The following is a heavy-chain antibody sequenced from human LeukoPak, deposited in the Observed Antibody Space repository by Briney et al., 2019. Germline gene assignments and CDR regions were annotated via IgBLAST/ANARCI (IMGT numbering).Heavy chain of an antibody. CDR1: GFTFRSYS. V-gene: IGHV3-21*01. Sequence: GGSLRLSCAASGFTFRSYSMKWVRQAPGKGLEWVSSISDSSSYINYADSVKGRFTISRDNAKNSLYLQMNSLRAEDAAVYYCARLVYDPTAIYYYYMDVWGKGTTVTVSS. CDR3: ARLVYDPTAIYYYYMDV. J-gene: IGHJ6*03. D-gene: IGHD2-2*02. CDR2: ISDSSSYI.